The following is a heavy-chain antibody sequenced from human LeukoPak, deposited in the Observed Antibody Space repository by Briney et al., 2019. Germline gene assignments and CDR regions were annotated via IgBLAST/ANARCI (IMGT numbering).Heavy chain of an antibody. CDR1: GGSISSGGYS. Sequence: SETLSLTCAVSGGSISSGGYSWSWIRQPPGKGLEWIGYIYHSGSTYYNPSLKSRVTISVDRSKNQFSLKLSSVTAADTAVYYCTSSVLRYFDWLFALDYWGQGTLVTVSS. V-gene: IGHV4-30-2*01. CDR3: TSSVLRYFDWLFALDY. D-gene: IGHD3-9*01. CDR2: IYHSGST. J-gene: IGHJ4*02.